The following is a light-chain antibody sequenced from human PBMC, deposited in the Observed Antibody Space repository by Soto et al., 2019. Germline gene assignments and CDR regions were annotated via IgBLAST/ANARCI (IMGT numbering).Light chain of an antibody. CDR3: QQYGSSGP. V-gene: IGKV3-20*01. CDR1: ESISSSY. CDR2: GAS. J-gene: IGKJ1*01. Sequence: EIGLTQSPGTLSLSPGERATLSCRATESISSSYLAWYQQKPGQAPRLLIYGASSRATGIPARFSGSGSGTEFTLTISSLQSEDFAVYYCQQYGSSGPFGQGTKV.